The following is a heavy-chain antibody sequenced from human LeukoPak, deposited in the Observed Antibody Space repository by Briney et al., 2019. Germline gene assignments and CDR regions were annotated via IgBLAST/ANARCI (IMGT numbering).Heavy chain of an antibody. Sequence: GSLRLSCAASGFTFSIYAMSWVRQAPGKGLEWVSVISSSGGDTYYADSVKGRFTISRDNSKNTLYLQMNSLRAEDTAVYFCARGLAAAYDYNWFDPWGQGTLVSVSS. D-gene: IGHD5-12*01. J-gene: IGHJ5*02. CDR2: ISSSGGDT. CDR3: ARGLAAAYDYNWFDP. CDR1: GFTFSIYA. V-gene: IGHV3-23*01.